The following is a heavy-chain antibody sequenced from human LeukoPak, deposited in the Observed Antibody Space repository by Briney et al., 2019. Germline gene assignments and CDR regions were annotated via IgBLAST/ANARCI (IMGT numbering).Heavy chain of an antibody. CDR1: RFAFSNYG. D-gene: IGHD3-22*01. J-gene: IGHJ4*02. V-gene: IGHV3-23*01. CDR2: ISGSGGST. Sequence: GGSLRLSCAVSRFAFSNYGMSWVRQAPGKGLEWVSAISGSGGSTYYADSVKGRFTISRDNSKNTLYLQMNSLRAEDMALYYCAKSSYYDTSGSYREYYFDYWGQGALVTVSS. CDR3: AKSSYYDTSGSYREYYFDY.